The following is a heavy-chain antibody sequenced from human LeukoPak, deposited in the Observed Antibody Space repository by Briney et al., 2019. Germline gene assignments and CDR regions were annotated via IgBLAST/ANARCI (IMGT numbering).Heavy chain of an antibody. Sequence: GRSLRLSCAASGFTFSSYGMHWVRQAPGKGLEWVAVISYDGSNKYYADSVKGRFTISRDNSKNTLYLQMNSLRAEDTAVYYCAKPSWGGSGSYGPFDYWGRGTLVTVSS. CDR3: AKPSWGGSGSYGPFDY. CDR1: GFTFSSYG. CDR2: ISYDGSNK. D-gene: IGHD1-26*01. V-gene: IGHV3-30*18. J-gene: IGHJ4*02.